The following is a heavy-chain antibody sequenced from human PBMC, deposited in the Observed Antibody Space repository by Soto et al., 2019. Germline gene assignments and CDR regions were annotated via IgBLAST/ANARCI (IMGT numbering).Heavy chain of an antibody. V-gene: IGHV1-46*03. Sequence: EASVKVSCKASGYTFTNYYLHWVRQAPGQGLEWMGVMHPNGDSTTFALKFQGRVTMTSDTSTSTVSMELSSLRSEDTGVYYCARVGSSGWYDAFDIWGQGTMVTVSS. D-gene: IGHD6-19*01. CDR2: MHPNGDST. CDR1: GYTFTNYY. J-gene: IGHJ3*02. CDR3: ARVGSSGWYDAFDI.